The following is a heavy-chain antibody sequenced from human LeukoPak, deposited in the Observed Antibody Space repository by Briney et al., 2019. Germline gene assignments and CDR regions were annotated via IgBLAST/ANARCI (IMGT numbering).Heavy chain of an antibody. J-gene: IGHJ2*01. CDR2: ISYDGKNN. CDR1: GFIFSSYG. D-gene: IGHD1-7*01. V-gene: IGHV3-30*18. Sequence: GRSLRLSCEASGFIFSSYGMHWVRQAPGKGLEWVAIISYDGKNNYIADSMKGRFTISRDNSKNTLYLQMNSLRPDDTAVYYCAKPTEWGTANNWHFDLWGRGTLVTVSS. CDR3: AKPTEWGTANNWHFDL.